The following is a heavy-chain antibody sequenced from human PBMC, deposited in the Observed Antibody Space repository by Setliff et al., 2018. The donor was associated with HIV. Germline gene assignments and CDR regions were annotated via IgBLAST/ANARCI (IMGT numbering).Heavy chain of an antibody. CDR2: IRYDRSEK. CDR1: GFTFSNYG. V-gene: IGHV3-30*02. Sequence: SCAASGFTFSNYGMHWVRQAPGKGLEWVAYIRYDRSEKHYADSVKGRFTISRDNSQSTLYLQMNSLRPEDTAVYYCAKPVVHHYYYMDVWGKGTTVTVSS. CDR3: AKPVVHHYYYMDV. J-gene: IGHJ6*03. D-gene: IGHD3-16*02.